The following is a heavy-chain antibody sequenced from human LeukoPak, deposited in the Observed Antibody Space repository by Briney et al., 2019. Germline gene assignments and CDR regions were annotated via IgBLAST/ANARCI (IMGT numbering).Heavy chain of an antibody. D-gene: IGHD1-26*01. CDR1: RFTFSSYE. CDR2: ISSSGSPI. CDR3: AREGGDGSNYFDY. V-gene: IGHV3-48*03. Sequence: GGSLRLSCAASRFTFSSYEMNWVRQAPGKGLEWVSYISSSGSPIYYADSVKGRFTISRDNTKNSLYLQMNSLRAEDTAVYFCAREGGDGSNYFDYWGQGTLVTVSS. J-gene: IGHJ4*02.